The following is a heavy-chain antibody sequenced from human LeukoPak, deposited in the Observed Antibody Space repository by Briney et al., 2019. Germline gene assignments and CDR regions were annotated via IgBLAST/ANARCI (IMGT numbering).Heavy chain of an antibody. Sequence: SETLSLTCAVYGGSFSGYYWSWIRQLPGKGLEWIGSIYYSGSTYYNPSLKSRVTISVDTSKNQFSLKLSSVTAADTAVYYCATPKGGYGDYGWFDPWGQGTLVTVSS. CDR2: IYYSGST. CDR1: GGSFSGYY. V-gene: IGHV4-34*01. CDR3: ATPKGGYGDYGWFDP. D-gene: IGHD4-17*01. J-gene: IGHJ5*02.